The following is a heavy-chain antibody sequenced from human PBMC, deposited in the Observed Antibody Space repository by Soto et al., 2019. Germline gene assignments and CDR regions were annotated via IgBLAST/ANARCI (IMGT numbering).Heavy chain of an antibody. Sequence: GGSLRLSCAASGFTVSSNYMSWVRQAPGKGLEWVSVIYSGGSTYYADSVKGRFTISRDNSKNTLYLQMNSLRAEDTAVYYCARDSTYCTNGVCYISYGMDVWGQGTTATVSS. D-gene: IGHD2-8*01. V-gene: IGHV3-53*01. CDR2: IYSGGST. CDR3: ARDSTYCTNGVCYISYGMDV. J-gene: IGHJ6*02. CDR1: GFTVSSNY.